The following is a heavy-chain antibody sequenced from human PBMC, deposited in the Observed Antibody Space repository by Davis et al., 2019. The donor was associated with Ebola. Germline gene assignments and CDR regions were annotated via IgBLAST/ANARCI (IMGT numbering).Heavy chain of an antibody. CDR3: ARHPKSVRYFDASYAIYD. D-gene: IGHD3-9*01. V-gene: IGHV4-39*01. CDR2: IHFSGST. J-gene: IGHJ6*02. CDR1: GASISRSNYF. Sequence: PSETLSLTCSVSGASISRSNYFWDWIRQPPGKGPEWIGSIHFSGSTYYNPSLKSRVRISVYTSKNDFSLELSSVTAADTAVYYCARHPKSVRYFDASYAIYDWGQGTTVTV.